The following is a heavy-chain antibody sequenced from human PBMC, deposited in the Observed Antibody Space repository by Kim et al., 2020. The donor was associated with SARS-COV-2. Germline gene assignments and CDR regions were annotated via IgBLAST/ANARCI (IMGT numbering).Heavy chain of an antibody. CDR2: INQGGRVK. CDR3: ARVGWSGWPEEY. D-gene: IGHD6-19*01. CDR1: GFTFSSYW. V-gene: IGHV3-7*01. Sequence: GGSLRLSCVASGFTFSSYWMSWVRQAPGKGLEWVANINQGGRVKYYADSVRGRFTISRDDAKNSVYLQMNSLGADDMAVYYCARVGWSGWPEEYWGQGTLVAVSS. J-gene: IGHJ4*02.